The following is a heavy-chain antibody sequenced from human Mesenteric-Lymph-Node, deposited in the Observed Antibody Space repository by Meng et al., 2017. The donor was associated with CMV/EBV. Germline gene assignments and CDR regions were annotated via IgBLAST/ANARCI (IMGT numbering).Heavy chain of an antibody. CDR2: IYNTGST. V-gene: IGHV4-61*01. J-gene: IGHJ4*02. CDR3: ARGSIATRGFDY. D-gene: IGHD6-13*01. CDR1: DGSVSSGSYF. Sequence: VFDGSVSSGSYFWNWIRQPPGKGLEWIGYIYNTGSTNYNPSLKSRVTISVDTPNNQFSLKLSSVTAADTAVYYCARGSIATRGFDYWGQGTLVTVSS.